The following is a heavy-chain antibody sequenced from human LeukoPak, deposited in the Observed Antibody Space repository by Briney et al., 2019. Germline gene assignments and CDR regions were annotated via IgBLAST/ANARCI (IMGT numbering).Heavy chain of an antibody. V-gene: IGHV3-74*01. J-gene: IGHJ4*02. Sequence: GGSLRLSCAASGFTFSSYWMHWVRQAPGKGLVWVSRINSDGSSTTYADSVKGQFTISRDNAKNALYLQMNSLRAEDTAVYYCAPTRGSSSWPFDYWGQGTLVTVSS. CDR2: INSDGSST. CDR3: APTRGSSSWPFDY. CDR1: GFTFSSYW. D-gene: IGHD6-13*01.